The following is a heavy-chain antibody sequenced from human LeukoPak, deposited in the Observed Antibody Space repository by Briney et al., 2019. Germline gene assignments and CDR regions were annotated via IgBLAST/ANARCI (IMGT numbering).Heavy chain of an antibody. CDR3: ARLGWYYGSGSYYKYPTGHWFDP. Sequence: PSETLSLTCAVYGGSFSGYYWSWIRQPPGKGLEWIGEINHSGSTNYNLSLKSRVTISVDTSKNQFSLKLSSVTAADTAVYYCARLGWYYGSGSYYKYPTGHWFDPWGQGTLVTVSS. V-gene: IGHV4-34*01. D-gene: IGHD3-10*01. J-gene: IGHJ5*02. CDR1: GGSFSGYY. CDR2: INHSGST.